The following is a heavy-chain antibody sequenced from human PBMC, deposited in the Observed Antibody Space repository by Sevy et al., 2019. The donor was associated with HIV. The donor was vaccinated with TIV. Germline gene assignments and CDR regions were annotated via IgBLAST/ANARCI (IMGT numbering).Heavy chain of an antibody. J-gene: IGHJ6*02. D-gene: IGHD1-26*01. CDR2: VYYNVRI. CDR3: TRVGGLTDYGMDV. Sequence: SETLSLTCTVSGGSVSSDIYYWTWIRQPPGKGLEFIGYVYYNVRINYNPSLKSRVTISVDTSKNQFSLKVTSVTAADTAVYYCTRVGGLTDYGMDVWGQGTTVTVSS. CDR1: GGSVSSDIYY. V-gene: IGHV4-61*01.